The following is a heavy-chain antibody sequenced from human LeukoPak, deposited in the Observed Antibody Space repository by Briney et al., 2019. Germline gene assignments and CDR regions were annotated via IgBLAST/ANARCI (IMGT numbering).Heavy chain of an antibody. CDR3: ARSPNYYDSSGYYYFDY. Sequence: LETLSLTCTVSGGSISSYYWSWIRQPPGKGLEWIGYIYYSGSTNYNPSLKSRVTISVDTSKNQFSLKLSSVTAADTAVYYCARSPNYYDSSGYYYFDYWGQGTLVTVSS. CDR1: GGSISSYY. V-gene: IGHV4-59*01. D-gene: IGHD3-22*01. CDR2: IYYSGST. J-gene: IGHJ4*02.